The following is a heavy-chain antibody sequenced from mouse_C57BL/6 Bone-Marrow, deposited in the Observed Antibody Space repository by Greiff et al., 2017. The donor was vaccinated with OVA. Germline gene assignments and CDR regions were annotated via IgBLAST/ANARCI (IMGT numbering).Heavy chain of an antibody. D-gene: IGHD1-1*01. CDR3: ARSKLITTGYWYFDV. CDR2: IYPGDGDP. CDR1: GYAFRSSW. V-gene: IGHV1-82*01. Sequence: QVQLKQSGPELVKPGASVKISCKASGYAFRSSWMNWVKQRPGQGLEWIGRIYPGDGDPNYNGKFKGQATLTADKASSPASMPRRSLTSEDSAVYCGARSKLITTGYWYFDVWGTGTTVTVSS. J-gene: IGHJ1*03.